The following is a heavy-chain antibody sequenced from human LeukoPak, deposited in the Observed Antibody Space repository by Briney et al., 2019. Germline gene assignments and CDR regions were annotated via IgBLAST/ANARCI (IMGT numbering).Heavy chain of an antibody. CDR1: GGTFSSYA. D-gene: IGHD1-7*01. J-gene: IGHJ6*03. CDR2: IIPIFGTA. CDR3: ARSTGTRGYYYYMDV. Sequence: SVKVSCKASGGTFSSYAISWVRQAPGQGLEWMGGIIPIFGTANYAQKFQGRVTITADKSTSTAYMELSSLRSEDTAVYYCARSTGTRGYYYYMDVWGKGTTVTVSS. V-gene: IGHV1-69*06.